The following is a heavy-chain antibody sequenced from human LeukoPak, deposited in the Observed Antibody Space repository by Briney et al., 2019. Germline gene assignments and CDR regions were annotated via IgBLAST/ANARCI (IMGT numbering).Heavy chain of an antibody. J-gene: IGHJ4*02. V-gene: IGHV4-59*01. Sequence: SSETLSLTCTVSGGSISSYFWIWIRQPPGKGLEWIGYIYYSGSTNYNPSVKSRVTISLDAPKNQFPLKLSSVTAADTAVYFCARGAYCGANCYSYFDYWGQGTLVTVSS. D-gene: IGHD2-21*02. CDR1: GGSISSYF. CDR2: IYYSGST. CDR3: ARGAYCGANCYSYFDY.